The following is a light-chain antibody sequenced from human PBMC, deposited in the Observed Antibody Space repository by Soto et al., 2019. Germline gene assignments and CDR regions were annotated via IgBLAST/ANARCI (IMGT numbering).Light chain of an antibody. V-gene: IGLV2-8*01. J-gene: IGLJ1*01. CDR3: SSYAGSNNFV. CDR2: EVS. CDR1: SSDVGAYDY. Sequence: QSALTQPPSASGSPGQSVTISCTGTSSDVGAYDYVSWYQQHPGKAPKLILSEVSRRPSGVPERFSGSKSGNTASLTVSGLQADDEAHYYCSSYAGSNNFVFGTGTKVTVL.